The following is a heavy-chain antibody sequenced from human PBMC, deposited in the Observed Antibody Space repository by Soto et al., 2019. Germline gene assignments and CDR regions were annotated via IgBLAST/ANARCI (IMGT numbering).Heavy chain of an antibody. Sequence: EASVKVSCKASGFTFTSSAMQWVRQARGQRLEWIGWIVVGSGNTNYAQKLQERVTITRDKSISTAYLQWSSLKASDTAMYYCATASGHYFDYWGQGTLVTVSS. J-gene: IGHJ4*02. V-gene: IGHV1-58*02. CDR1: GFTFTSSA. CDR3: ATASGHYFDY. D-gene: IGHD6-25*01. CDR2: IVVGSGNT.